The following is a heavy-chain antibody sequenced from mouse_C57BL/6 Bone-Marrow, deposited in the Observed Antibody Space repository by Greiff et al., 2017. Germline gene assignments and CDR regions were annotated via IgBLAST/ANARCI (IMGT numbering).Heavy chain of an antibody. V-gene: IGHV1-43*01. CDR3: VRRITTVGGYFDY. D-gene: IGHD1-1*01. J-gene: IGHJ2*01. CDR1: GYSFTGYY. Sequence: VQLQQSGPELVKPGASVKISCKASGYSFTGYYMHWVKQSSEKSLEWIGELNPSTGGTSYHQKFKGKATLTVDKSSSTAYMQLKRLTSEDSAVYYGVRRITTVGGYFDYWGQGTTLTVSS. CDR2: LNPSTGGT.